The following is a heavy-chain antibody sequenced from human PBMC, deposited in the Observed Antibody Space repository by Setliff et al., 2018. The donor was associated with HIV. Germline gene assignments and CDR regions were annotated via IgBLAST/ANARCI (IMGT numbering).Heavy chain of an antibody. CDR3: ARGGFTGVTTHFQH. J-gene: IGHJ1*01. Sequence: PSETLSLTCSVSSGSMTGHYWTWVRQPPGKGLEWIGYLHSLGSSRVSDTPNYSPSLKSRITISLDTSKRQFSLTMTSVTAADTAVYYCARGGFTGVTTHFQHWGRGTLVTVSS. CDR1: SGSMTGHY. CDR2: LHSLGSSRVSDTP. D-gene: IGHD4-17*01. V-gene: IGHV4-4*08.